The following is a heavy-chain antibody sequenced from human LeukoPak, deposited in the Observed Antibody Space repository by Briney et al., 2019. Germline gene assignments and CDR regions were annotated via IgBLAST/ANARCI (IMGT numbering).Heavy chain of an antibody. CDR1: GYTFTGYY. J-gene: IGHJ4*02. CDR3: ARVEYCGSTSCYEIDY. D-gene: IGHD2-2*01. Sequence: ASVKVSCKASGYTFTGYYMHWVRQAPGQGLEWMGWINPNSGGTNYAQKFQGRVTMTRDTSISTAYMELSRLRSDDTAVYYCARVEYCGSTSCYEIDYWGQGPLVTVSS. V-gene: IGHV1-2*02. CDR2: INPNSGGT.